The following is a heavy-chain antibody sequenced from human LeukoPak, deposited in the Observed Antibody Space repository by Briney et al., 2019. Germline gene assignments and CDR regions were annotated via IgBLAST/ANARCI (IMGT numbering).Heavy chain of an antibody. D-gene: IGHD3-22*01. CDR3: ARRRYYYDSSGYYYVLDY. V-gene: IGHV4-30-2*02. CDR2: IYHSGST. CDR1: GGSISSGGYS. J-gene: IGHJ4*02. Sequence: SETLSLTCAVSGGSISSGGYSWSWIRQPPGKGLEWIGYIYHSGSTYYNPSLKSRVSISVDTSKNQFSLKLSSVTAADTAVYYCARRRYYYDSSGYYYVLDYWGQGTLVTVSS.